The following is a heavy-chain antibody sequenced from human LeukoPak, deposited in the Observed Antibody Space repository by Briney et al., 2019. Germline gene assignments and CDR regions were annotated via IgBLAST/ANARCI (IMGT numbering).Heavy chain of an antibody. CDR1: GGSFSSYY. CDR3: ARGRLARSPYFDY. CDR2: IYYSGST. J-gene: IGHJ4*02. V-gene: IGHV4-59*01. Sequence: SETLSLTCTVSGGSFSSYYWSWIRQPPREGLEWIGYIYYSGSTDYNPSLKSRVTISVETSKNQFSLNLSSVTAADTAVYYCARGRLARSPYFDYWGQGTLVTVSS. D-gene: IGHD6-19*01.